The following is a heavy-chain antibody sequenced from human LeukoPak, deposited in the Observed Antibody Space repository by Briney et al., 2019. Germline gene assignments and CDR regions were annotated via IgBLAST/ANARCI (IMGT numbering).Heavy chain of an antibody. CDR3: TREGGSTDAGF. D-gene: IGHD5/OR15-5a*01. Sequence: PGGSLRLSCEASGFSFSASSMNWVRQAPGKGLEWVSSIFGDGPGLYYADSVKGRFTISRDNGKNSVYLEMNSLRDDDTAVYYCTREGGSTDAGFWGQGTLVTVS. CDR1: GFSFSASS. V-gene: IGHV3-21*06. CDR2: IFGDGPGL. J-gene: IGHJ4*02.